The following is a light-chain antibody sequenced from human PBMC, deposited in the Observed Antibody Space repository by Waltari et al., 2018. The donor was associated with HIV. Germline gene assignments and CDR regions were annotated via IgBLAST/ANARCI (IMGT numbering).Light chain of an antibody. V-gene: IGKV1-39*01. CDR1: QSISRS. J-gene: IGKJ2*01. CDR3: QQTYNTPHT. Sequence: DIHMTQSPSSLSASVGHRVTLTCRASQSISRSLNWYQQKPGQAPKLLIYAASSLHGGVPSRFTASGSWTDFTLIISSLQPEDSATYYCQQTYNTPHTFGQGTKLEIK. CDR2: AAS.